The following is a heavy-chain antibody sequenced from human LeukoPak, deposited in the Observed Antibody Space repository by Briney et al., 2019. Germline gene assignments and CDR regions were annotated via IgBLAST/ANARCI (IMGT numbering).Heavy chain of an antibody. CDR2: IRLDASDK. CDR1: GFTFSSYG. V-gene: IGHV3-30*02. Sequence: GGSLRLSCAASGFTFSSYGMHWVRQAPGKGLEWVAFIRLDASDKYYADSVKGRFSISRDNSKNTLYLQMNSLRAEDAAVYYCAKDKVGATMSFDYWGQGTLVTVSS. D-gene: IGHD1-26*01. CDR3: AKDKVGATMSFDY. J-gene: IGHJ4*02.